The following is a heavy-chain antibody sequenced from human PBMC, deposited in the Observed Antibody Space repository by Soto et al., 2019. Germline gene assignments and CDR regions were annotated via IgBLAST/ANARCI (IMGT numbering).Heavy chain of an antibody. CDR1: RFTVSSNY. Sequence: GGSLRLSCAASRFTVSSNYMSWVRQAPGKGLEWVSVIYSGGSTYYADSVKGRFTISRDNSKNTLYLQMNSLRAEDTAVYYCARARIVGATKGYYFDYWGQGPLVTVSS. CDR2: IYSGGST. J-gene: IGHJ4*02. D-gene: IGHD1-26*01. CDR3: ARARIVGATKGYYFDY. V-gene: IGHV3-53*01.